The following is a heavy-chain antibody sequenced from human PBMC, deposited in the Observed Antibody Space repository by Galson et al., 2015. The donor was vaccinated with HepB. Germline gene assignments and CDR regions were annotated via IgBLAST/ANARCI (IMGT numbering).Heavy chain of an antibody. V-gene: IGHV3-7*03. D-gene: IGHD3-3*01. CDR1: GSMFSSYW. Sequence: SLRLSCAASGSMFSSYWMTWVRQAPGKGLEWVANIKQDGSEKYYVDSVKGRFSIYRDNDKNSLFLQMNSLRAEDTAVYYCARDHPYDFWSGRLDVWGKGTTVTVSS. CDR2: IKQDGSEK. CDR3: ARDHPYDFWSGRLDV. J-gene: IGHJ6*04.